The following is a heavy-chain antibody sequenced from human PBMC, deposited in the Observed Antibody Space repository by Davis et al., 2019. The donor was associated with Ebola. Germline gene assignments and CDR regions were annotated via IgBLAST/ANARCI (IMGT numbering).Heavy chain of an antibody. V-gene: IGHV1-46*02. CDR1: GYTFNSHY. D-gene: IGHD6-13*01. J-gene: IGHJ5*02. CDR3: ARVVAAPNWFDP. Sequence: AASVKVSCKTSGYTFNSHYIHWVRQAPGQGLEWMGIINPSAGTTSYAQKLQGRVTMTTDTSTSTAYMELRSLRSDDTAVYYCARVVAAPNWFDPWGQGTLVTVSS. CDR2: INPSAGTT.